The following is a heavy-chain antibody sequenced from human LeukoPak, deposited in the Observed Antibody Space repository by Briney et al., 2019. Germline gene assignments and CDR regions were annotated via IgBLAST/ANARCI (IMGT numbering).Heavy chain of an antibody. CDR2: IIPILGIA. CDR3: ARDGGEYYYDSSGYPAQGVFDI. CDR1: GGTFSSYA. J-gene: IGHJ3*02. V-gene: IGHV1-69*04. Sequence: ASVKVSCKASGGTFSSYAISWVRQAPGQGLEWMGRIIPILGIANYAQRFQGRVTITADKSTSTAYMELSSLRSEDTAVYYCARDGGEYYYDSSGYPAQGVFDIWGQGTMVTVSS. D-gene: IGHD3-22*01.